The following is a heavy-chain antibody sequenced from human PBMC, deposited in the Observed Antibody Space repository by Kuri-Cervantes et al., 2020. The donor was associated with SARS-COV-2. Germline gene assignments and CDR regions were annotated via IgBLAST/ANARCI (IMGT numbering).Heavy chain of an antibody. V-gene: IGHV3-48*01. J-gene: IGHJ1*01. CDR3: AKDYYPHVVLHITNPLDH. CDR2: ISSGSTK. Sequence: GESLKISCAASGFTFSSYSMNWVRQAPGKGLEWVSYISSGSTKYYAGSVKGRFTISRDNSKYMLFLQMNSLRPEDTALYYCAKDYYPHVVLHITNPLDHWGQGALVTVSS. D-gene: IGHD2-21*01. CDR1: GFTFSSYS.